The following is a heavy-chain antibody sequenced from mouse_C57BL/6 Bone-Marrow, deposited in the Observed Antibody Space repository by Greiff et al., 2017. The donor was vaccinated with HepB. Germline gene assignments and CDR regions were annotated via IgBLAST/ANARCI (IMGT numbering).Heavy chain of an antibody. CDR2: IYPGDGDT. V-gene: IGHV1-82*01. Sequence: QVQLQQSGPELVKPGASVKISCKASGYAFSSSWMNWVKQRPGKGLEWIGRIYPGDGDTNYNGKFKGKATLTADKSSSTAYMQLSSLTSEDSAVYFCARDWDYGNYVEYFDYWGQGTTLTVSS. J-gene: IGHJ2*01. CDR3: ARDWDYGNYVEYFDY. D-gene: IGHD2-1*01. CDR1: GYAFSSSW.